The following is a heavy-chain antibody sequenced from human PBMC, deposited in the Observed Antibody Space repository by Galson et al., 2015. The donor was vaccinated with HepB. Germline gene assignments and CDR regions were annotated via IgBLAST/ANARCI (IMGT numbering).Heavy chain of an antibody. CDR3: AQMHRASPAIFAR. J-gene: IGHJ4*02. CDR1: GFTFSGNA. Sequence: SLRLSCAASGFTFSGNAMSWARQVPGQGPEWVAAISGSGGDTLYPVSLGGRFTISRDNAKNTLYLEIKYLKLADTAIDYCAQMHRASPAIFARWGQGPLVTVSP. D-gene: IGHD5-24*01. CDR2: ISGSGGDT. V-gene: IGHV3-23*01.